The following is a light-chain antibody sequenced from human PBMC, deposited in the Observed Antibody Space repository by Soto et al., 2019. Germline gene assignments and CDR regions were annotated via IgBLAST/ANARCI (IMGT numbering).Light chain of an antibody. J-gene: IGKJ1*01. CDR1: QSVSSN. V-gene: IGKV3-15*01. CDR2: GAS. Sequence: EIVMTQSPVTLSVSPGERATFSCRAGQSVSSNLAWYQQKPGQAPRLLIYGASTGATGIPARFTGSGSGTEFTLTISSLQFDDSAVYYCQQYNNWWTFGQGTKVEIK. CDR3: QQYNNWWT.